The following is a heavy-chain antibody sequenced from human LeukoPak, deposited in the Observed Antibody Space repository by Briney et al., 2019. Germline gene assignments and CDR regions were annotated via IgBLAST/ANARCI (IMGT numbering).Heavy chain of an antibody. J-gene: IGHJ4*02. Sequence: GGSLRLSCAASGFTFSSYTMNWVRQARGKGLEWVSSISNSDGSTYYADFVKGRFTISRDNSKNTLHLQMNSLRAEDTAVYYCAKSLGVGGYTRYKGFDQWGQGTLVTVSS. CDR3: AKSLGVGGYTRYKGFDQ. V-gene: IGHV3-23*01. CDR1: GFTFSSYT. D-gene: IGHD5-24*01. CDR2: ISNSDGST.